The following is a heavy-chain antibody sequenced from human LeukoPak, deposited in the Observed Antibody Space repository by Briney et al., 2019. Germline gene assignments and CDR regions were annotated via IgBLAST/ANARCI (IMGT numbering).Heavy chain of an antibody. CDR3: ARGRPQFDI. V-gene: IGHV4-34*01. CDR2: INHSGST. Sequence: PSETLSLTCAVYGGSFSGYYWSWIRQPPGKGLEWIGEINHSGSTNYNPSLKSRVTISVDTSKDQFSLKLSSVTAADTAVYYCARGRPQFDIWGQGTMVTVSS. J-gene: IGHJ3*02. CDR1: GGSFSGYY.